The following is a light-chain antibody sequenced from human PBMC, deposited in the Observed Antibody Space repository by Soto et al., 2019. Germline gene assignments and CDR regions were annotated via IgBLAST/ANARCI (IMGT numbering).Light chain of an antibody. Sequence: EIVMTQPPATLSVSRGERTTLSCRPSQSVSSNLAWYQQKPGQAPRLLIYGASNRATGIPARFSGSGSGTEFTLTISSLQSEDFAVYYCQQYNNWPPWIAFGQGTRLEIK. V-gene: IGKV3-15*01. CDR2: GAS. CDR3: QQYNNWPPWIA. J-gene: IGKJ5*01. CDR1: QSVSSN.